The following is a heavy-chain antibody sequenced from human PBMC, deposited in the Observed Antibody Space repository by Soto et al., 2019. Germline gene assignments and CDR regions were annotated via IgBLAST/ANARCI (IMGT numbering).Heavy chain of an antibody. V-gene: IGHV3-74*01. Sequence: GGSLRLSYAASGFTFSSYWMHWVRQAPGKGLVWVSRINSDGSSTSYADSVKGRFTISRDNAKNTLYLQMNSLRAEDTAVYYCARDSDYYDSSGYYRPDYWGQGTLVTVSS. CDR2: INSDGSST. CDR3: ARDSDYYDSSGYYRPDY. CDR1: GFTFSSYW. J-gene: IGHJ4*02. D-gene: IGHD3-22*01.